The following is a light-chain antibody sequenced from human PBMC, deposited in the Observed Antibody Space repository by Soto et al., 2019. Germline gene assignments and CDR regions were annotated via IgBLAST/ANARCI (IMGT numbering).Light chain of an antibody. CDR2: AAS. CDR1: QSISTF. CDR3: QQSYKTPPT. V-gene: IGKV1-39*01. Sequence: DIQMTQSPSSLSASVGDRVTITCRTSQSISTFLNWYQQKPGKAPKILIYAASSLQSGVPSRFSGGGSGTDFTLTISSLQPEDFASYYCQQSYKTPPTCGQGTRLEI. J-gene: IGKJ5*01.